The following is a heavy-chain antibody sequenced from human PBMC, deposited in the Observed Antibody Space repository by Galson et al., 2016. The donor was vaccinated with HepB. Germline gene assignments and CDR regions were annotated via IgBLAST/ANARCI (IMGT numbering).Heavy chain of an antibody. CDR3: AKEDNIAGATTINN. CDR1: GFTFNTYG. J-gene: IGHJ4*02. D-gene: IGHD1-26*01. CDR2: ISSASSIK. V-gene: IGHV3-48*04. Sequence: SLRLSCADSGFTFNTYGMNWVRQAPGKGLEWVSYISSASSIKYYADSVKGRFTFSRDNARHSLYLEMNSLRGEDTAMYYCAKEDNIAGATTINNWGQGTLVTVSS.